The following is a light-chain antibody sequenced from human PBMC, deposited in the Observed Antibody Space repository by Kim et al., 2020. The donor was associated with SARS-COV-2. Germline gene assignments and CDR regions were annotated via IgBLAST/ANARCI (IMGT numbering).Light chain of an antibody. Sequence: QSVLTQPPSVSGAPGQRGTIACTGSSSNIGAGYDVHWYQQLPGTAPKLLIYGNSNRPSGVPDRFSGSKSGTSASLAITGLQAEDEADYYCQSYDSSLIGSRVFGGGPQLTVL. V-gene: IGLV1-40*01. CDR1: SSNIGAGYD. J-gene: IGLJ2*01. CDR3: QSYDSSLIGSRV. CDR2: GNS.